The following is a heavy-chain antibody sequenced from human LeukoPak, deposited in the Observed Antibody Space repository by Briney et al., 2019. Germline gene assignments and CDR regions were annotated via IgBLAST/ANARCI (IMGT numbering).Heavy chain of an antibody. D-gene: IGHD1-26*01. Sequence: SVKVSCKASGGTFSSYAISWVRQAPGQGLEWMGRIIPIFGIANYAQKFQGRVTITADKSTSTAYMELSSLRSEDTAVYYCARDPTSYSGSLSEYNWFDPWGQGTLVTVSS. J-gene: IGHJ5*02. CDR1: GGTFSSYA. V-gene: IGHV1-69*04. CDR2: IIPIFGIA. CDR3: ARDPTSYSGSLSEYNWFDP.